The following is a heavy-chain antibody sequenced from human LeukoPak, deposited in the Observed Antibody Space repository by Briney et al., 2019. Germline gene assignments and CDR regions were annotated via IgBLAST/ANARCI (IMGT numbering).Heavy chain of an antibody. J-gene: IGHJ6*04. CDR1: GFTFSSYE. V-gene: IGHV3-48*03. CDR2: ISSSGSTI. CDR3: AELGITMIGGV. Sequence: GGSLRLSCAASGFTFSSYEMNWVRQAPGKGLEWVSCISSSGSTIYYADSVKGRFTISRDNAKNSLYLQMNSLRAEDTAVYYCAELGITMIGGVWGKGTTVTVSS. D-gene: IGHD3-10*02.